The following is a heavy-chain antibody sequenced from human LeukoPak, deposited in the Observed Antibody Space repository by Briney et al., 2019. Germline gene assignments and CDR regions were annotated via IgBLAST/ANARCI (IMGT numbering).Heavy chain of an antibody. CDR3: AREDGSGSPYYYYGMDV. CDR2: ISSSSSYI. J-gene: IGHJ6*02. D-gene: IGHD3-10*01. Sequence: PGGSLRLSCAAPGFTFSSYSMNWVRQAPGKGLEWVSSISSSSSYIYYADSVKGRFTISRDNAKNSLYLQMNSLRAEDTAVYYCAREDGSGSPYYYYGMDVWGQGTTVTVSS. CDR1: GFTFSSYS. V-gene: IGHV3-21*01.